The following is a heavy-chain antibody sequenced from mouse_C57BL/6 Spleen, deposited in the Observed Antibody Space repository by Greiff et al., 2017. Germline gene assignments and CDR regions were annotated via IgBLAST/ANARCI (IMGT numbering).Heavy chain of an antibody. CDR3: ARGYYGTEYYFDY. V-gene: IGHV1-76*01. Sequence: QVQLQQSGAELVRPGASVKLSCKASGYTFTDYYINWVKQRPGQGLEWIARIYPGSGNTYYNEKFKGKATLTAEKSSSTAYMQLSSLTSEDSAVYFCARGYYGTEYYFDYWGQGTTLTVSS. CDR2: IYPGSGNT. CDR1: GYTFTDYY. D-gene: IGHD1-1*01. J-gene: IGHJ2*01.